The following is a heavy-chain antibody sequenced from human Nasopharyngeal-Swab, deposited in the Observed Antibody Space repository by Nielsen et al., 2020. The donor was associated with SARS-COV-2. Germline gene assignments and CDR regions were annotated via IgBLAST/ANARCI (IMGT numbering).Heavy chain of an antibody. CDR1: GGSVSGYY. D-gene: IGHD6-13*01. V-gene: IGHV4-34*01. CDR2: INNSGRT. Sequence: SETLSFTCGVYGGSVSGYYWNWIRQPPGKGLEWIGEINNSGRTHYNPSLKSRVTVSLDTSQNQFSLKLTSVTAADTAVYYCAEKGYSSSWYVYWGPGTLVTVSS. J-gene: IGHJ4*02. CDR3: AEKGYSSSWYVY.